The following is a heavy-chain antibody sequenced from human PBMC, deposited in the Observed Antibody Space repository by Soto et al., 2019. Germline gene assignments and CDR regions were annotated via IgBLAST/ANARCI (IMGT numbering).Heavy chain of an antibody. CDR3: ARAGYSYGHTFDP. V-gene: IGHV1-2*02. D-gene: IGHD5-18*01. CDR1: GGTFSSYA. Sequence: GASVKVSCKASGGTFSSYAISWVRQAPGQGLEWMGWINPNSGGTNYAQKFQGRVTMTRDTSISTAYMELSRLRSDDTAVYYCARAGYSYGHTFDPWGQGTLVTVSS. J-gene: IGHJ5*02. CDR2: INPNSGGT.